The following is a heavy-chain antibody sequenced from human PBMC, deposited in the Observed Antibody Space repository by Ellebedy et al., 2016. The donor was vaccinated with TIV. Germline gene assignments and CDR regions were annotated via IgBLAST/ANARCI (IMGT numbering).Heavy chain of an antibody. CDR2: FYHSGST. V-gene: IGHV4-39*01. CDR1: GDSISSSSY. D-gene: IGHD5-12*01. Sequence: SETLSLTXTVSGDSISSSSYWGWIRQPPGKGLEWIGSFYHSGSTYYNPSLKNRVTISVDTSKNQFSLKLSSVTAADTALYYCASPIRVAIDQFDYWGQGTLVTVSS. CDR3: ASPIRVAIDQFDY. J-gene: IGHJ4*02.